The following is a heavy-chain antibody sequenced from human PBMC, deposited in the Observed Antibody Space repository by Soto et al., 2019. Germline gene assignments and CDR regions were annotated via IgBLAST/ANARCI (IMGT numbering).Heavy chain of an antibody. CDR1: GFSLSNDW. Sequence: EVQLVESGGGLVKPGESLRLSCAASGFSLSNDWMNWVRQAPGKGLEWVGRIKSESDGGTTEYGAPVRGRFTISRDDSSNTMYLQMNSLRTEDTAVYYCTTFTVVTANDNWGQGARVTVSS. V-gene: IGHV3-15*07. CDR3: TTFTVVTANDN. J-gene: IGHJ4*01. D-gene: IGHD2-21*02. CDR2: IKSESDGGTT.